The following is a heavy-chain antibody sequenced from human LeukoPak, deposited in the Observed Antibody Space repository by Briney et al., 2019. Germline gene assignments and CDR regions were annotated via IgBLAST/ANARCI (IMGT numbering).Heavy chain of an antibody. J-gene: IGHJ4*02. CDR1: GFTFSSYA. V-gene: IGHV3-23*01. CDR3: ANSEESTGDAPISANPVYFDY. CDR2: ISGSVGST. Sequence: LSGGSTRLSCAASGFTFSSYAMSWVRQAPGKGLGWVSAISGSVGSTYYADSVKGRFTISKDNSKNTLYLQMNSLRAEDTAVYYCANSEESTGDAPISANPVYFDYWGQGTLVTVSS. D-gene: IGHD7-27*01.